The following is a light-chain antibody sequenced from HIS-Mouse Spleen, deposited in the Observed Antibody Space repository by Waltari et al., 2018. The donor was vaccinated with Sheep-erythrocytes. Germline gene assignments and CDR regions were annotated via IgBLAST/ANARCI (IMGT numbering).Light chain of an antibody. J-gene: IGLJ3*02. CDR2: EDS. Sequence: SYELTQPPSASVSPGHTAMITCSGDALPQKYAYWYQQKSGQAPVLVIYEDSKRPSGIPERFSGSTSGTMATLTISGAQVEDEADYYCYSTDSSGNHWVFGGGTKLTVL. CDR3: YSTDSSGNHWV. V-gene: IGLV3-10*01. CDR1: ALPQKY.